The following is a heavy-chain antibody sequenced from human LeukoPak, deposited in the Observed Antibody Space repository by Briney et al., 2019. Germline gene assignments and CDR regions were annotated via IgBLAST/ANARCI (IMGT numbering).Heavy chain of an antibody. CDR1: GGSISSGGYY. CDR3: ARKDPAMVSYYYYGMDV. CDR2: IYYSGST. J-gene: IGHJ6*02. D-gene: IGHD5-18*01. Sequence: SQTLSLTCTVSGGSISSGGYYWSWIRQHPGKGLEWIGYIYYSGSTYYNPSLKSRVTISVDTSKNQFSLKLSSVPAADTAVYYCARKDPAMVSYYYYGMDVWGQGPTVNVSS. V-gene: IGHV4-31*03.